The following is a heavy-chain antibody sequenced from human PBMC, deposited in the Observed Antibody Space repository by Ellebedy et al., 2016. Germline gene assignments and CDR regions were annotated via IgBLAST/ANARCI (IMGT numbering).Heavy chain of an antibody. V-gene: IGHV3-9*01. CDR3: ARDKGSGWYTFDY. Sequence: GGSLRLXCATSGFTFDDYAMHWVRQAPGKGLEWVSSVNWNSGTIAYADSVKGRFTISRDNAKNSLYLQMNSLRAEDTALYYCARDKGSGWYTFDYWGQGTLVTVSS. CDR2: VNWNSGTI. CDR1: GFTFDDYA. J-gene: IGHJ4*02. D-gene: IGHD6-19*01.